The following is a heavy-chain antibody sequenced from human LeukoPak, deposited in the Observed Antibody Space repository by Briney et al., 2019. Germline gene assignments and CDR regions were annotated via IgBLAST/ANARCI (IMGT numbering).Heavy chain of an antibody. CDR3: AKEQGQAVVPRRFDN. V-gene: IGHV3-23*01. D-gene: IGHD2-2*01. Sequence: PGGSLRLSCAASGFMFSNFAMSWVRQAPGKGLEWVSTIYYSGGNTYSADSVKGRFTISRDNAKNTLYLQMNSLRAEDTAVYYCAKEQGQAVVPRRFDNWGQGTLVTVSS. J-gene: IGHJ4*02. CDR1: GFMFSNFA. CDR2: IYYSGGNT.